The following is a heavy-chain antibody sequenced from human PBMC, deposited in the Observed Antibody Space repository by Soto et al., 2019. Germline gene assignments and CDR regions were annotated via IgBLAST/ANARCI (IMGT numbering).Heavy chain of an antibody. CDR2: IYYSGST. V-gene: IGHV4-59*01. J-gene: IGHJ3*01. CDR3: ARVFIITLGGVTPAPVFDF. Sequence: SEPLSLTCTVSGGYISSYYWSWIRQTTGKGLEWIGYIYYSGSTNYNPSLKRRVTIPVDTRKNQFSLKLSSLTAADTAVYYCARVFIITLGGVTPAPVFDFWGKGT. CDR1: GGYISSYY. D-gene: IGHD3-16*01.